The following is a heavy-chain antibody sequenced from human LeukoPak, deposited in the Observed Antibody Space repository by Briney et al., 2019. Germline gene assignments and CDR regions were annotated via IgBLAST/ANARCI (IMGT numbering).Heavy chain of an antibody. CDR1: GYTFSTYY. CDR2: INPSDGIT. CDR3: ARDLGGYRHYYDSRYYREYFDY. D-gene: IGHD3-22*01. J-gene: IGHJ4*02. Sequence: ASVKVSCKASGYTFSTYYMHWVRQAPGQGTEWMGMINPSDGITSNAQKFQGRVTMTRDTSTSTVYMELTSLRSEDTAVYYCARDLGGYRHYYDSRYYREYFDYWGQGTLVTVSS. V-gene: IGHV1-46*01.